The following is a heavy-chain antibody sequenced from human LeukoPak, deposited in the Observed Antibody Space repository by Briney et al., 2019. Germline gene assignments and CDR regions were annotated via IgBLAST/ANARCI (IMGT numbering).Heavy chain of an antibody. D-gene: IGHD3-22*01. J-gene: IGHJ4*02. V-gene: IGHV3-30*04. CDR2: ISYDGSNK. CDR3: ARGVYDSSGATGARNDY. Sequence: GGSLRLSCAASGFTFSSYAMHWVRQAPGKGLEWVAVISYDGSNKYYADSVKGRFTISRDNSKNTLYLQMNSLRAEDTAVYYCARGVYDSSGATGARNDYWGQGALVTVSS. CDR1: GFTFSSYA.